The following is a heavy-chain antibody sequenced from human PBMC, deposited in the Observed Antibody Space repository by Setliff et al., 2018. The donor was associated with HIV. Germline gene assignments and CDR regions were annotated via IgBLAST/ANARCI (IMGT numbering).Heavy chain of an antibody. CDR1: GFTFRNYQ. Sequence: PGGSLRLSCAASGFTFRNYQMNWVRQAPGKGLEWVSSITIGRGDVFYADSVQGRFTIFRDNDKNSLYLQMNSLRADDTAVYYCVKDVVKFWSGSEALDFWGPGTLVTVSS. D-gene: IGHD3-3*01. CDR2: ITIGRGDV. J-gene: IGHJ4*02. V-gene: IGHV3-21*01. CDR3: VKDVVKFWSGSEALDF.